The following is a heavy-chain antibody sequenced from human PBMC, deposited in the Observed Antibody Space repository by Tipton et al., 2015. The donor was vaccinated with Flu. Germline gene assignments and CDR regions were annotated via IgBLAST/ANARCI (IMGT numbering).Heavy chain of an antibody. CDR2: IYPSGTT. D-gene: IGHD3-10*02. J-gene: IGHJ4*02. CDR3: ARLSDYDVDLKNFYFDY. V-gene: IGHV4-38-2*02. CDR1: GFSVSRGYY. Sequence: GLVKPSETLSLRCTVSGFSVSRGYYWAWIRQPPGKGLEWIGSIYPSGTTYYNPSLKSRVTISVDTSKSHFSLKLRSVTAADTAVYYCARLSDYDVDLKNFYFDYWGQGALVTVSS.